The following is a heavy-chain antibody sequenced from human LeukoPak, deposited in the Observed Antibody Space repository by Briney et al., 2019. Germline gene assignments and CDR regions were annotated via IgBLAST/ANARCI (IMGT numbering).Heavy chain of an antibody. J-gene: IGHJ6*03. V-gene: IGHV1-2*02. CDR3: ARDLREQLVHHVVFYYYYMDV. CDR2: INPNSGGT. D-gene: IGHD6-6*01. CDR1: GYTFTGYY. Sequence: GASVKVSCKASGYTFTGYYMHWVRQAPGQGLEWMGWINPNSGGTNYAQKFQGRVTMTRDTSISTAYMELSRLRSDDTAVYYCARDLREQLVHHVVFYYYYMDVWGKGTTVTVCS.